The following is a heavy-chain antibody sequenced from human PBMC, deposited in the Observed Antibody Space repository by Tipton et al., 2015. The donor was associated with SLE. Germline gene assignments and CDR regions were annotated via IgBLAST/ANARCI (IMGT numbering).Heavy chain of an antibody. Sequence: QVQLGQSGAEVKKPGASVKVSCKASGYTFTGYYMHWVRQAPGQGLEWMGWINPNRGGTNYAQKFQGRVTMTRDTSISTAYMELSRLRSDDTAVYYCARDRFRRDYGDYWYYFDYWGQGTLVTVSS. CDR1: GYTFTGYY. CDR2: INPNRGGT. V-gene: IGHV1-2*02. CDR3: ARDRFRRDYGDYWYYFDY. D-gene: IGHD4-17*01. J-gene: IGHJ4*02.